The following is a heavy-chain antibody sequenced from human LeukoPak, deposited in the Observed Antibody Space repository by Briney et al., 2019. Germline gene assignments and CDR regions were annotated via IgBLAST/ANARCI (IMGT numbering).Heavy chain of an antibody. D-gene: IGHD3-10*01. J-gene: IGHJ6*02. V-gene: IGHV4-39*07. Sequence: MASETLSLTCTVSGGSISSSSYYWGWIRQPPGKGLEWIGSIYYSGSTYYNPSLKSRVTISVDRYKNPFSLKLSSVTAADTAVYYCARGWSRYYGSGSYYKPYLNFYYYGMDVWGQGTTVTVSS. CDR2: IYYSGST. CDR1: GGSISSSSYY. CDR3: ARGWSRYYGSGSYYKPYLNFYYYGMDV.